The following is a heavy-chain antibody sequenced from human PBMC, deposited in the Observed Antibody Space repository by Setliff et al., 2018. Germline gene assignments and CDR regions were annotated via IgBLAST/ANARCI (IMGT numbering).Heavy chain of an antibody. CDR1: GFTFSSFW. CDR2: INQDGSEE. Sequence: GGSLRLSCAASGFTFSSFWMSWVRQSPGKGLEWVANINQDGSEENYVDSVKGRFTISRDNTKKSMYLQMSSLRTEDTAVYYCFGAGTCSYWGQGTLVTVSS. CDR3: FGAGTCSY. J-gene: IGHJ4*02. V-gene: IGHV3-7*01. D-gene: IGHD3-10*01.